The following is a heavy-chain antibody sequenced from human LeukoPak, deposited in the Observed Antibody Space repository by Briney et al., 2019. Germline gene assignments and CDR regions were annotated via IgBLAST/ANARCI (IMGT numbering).Heavy chain of an antibody. Sequence: SETLSLTCTVSGGSISNYYWNWIRQPPGKGLEWIGYIYYSGSTNYNPSLKSRVTISVDTSKKQFSLKLSSVTAADTAVYYCAGHHPRNTVDFWGQGTLVTVSS. D-gene: IGHD2/OR15-2a*01. V-gene: IGHV4-59*01. CDR3: AGHHPRNTVDF. J-gene: IGHJ4*02. CDR2: IYYSGST. CDR1: GGSISNYY.